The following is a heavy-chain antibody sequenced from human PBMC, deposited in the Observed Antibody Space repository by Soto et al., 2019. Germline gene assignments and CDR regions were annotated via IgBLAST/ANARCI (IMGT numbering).Heavy chain of an antibody. V-gene: IGHV3-30-3*01. CDR1: GFTFSSYA. D-gene: IGHD3-22*01. Sequence: GGSLRLSCAASGFTFSSYAMHWVRQAPGKGLEWVAVISYDGSNKYYADSVKGRFTISRDNSKNTLYLQMNSLRAEDTAVYYCAREHYDSSGYYYGMDVWGQGTTVTVSS. J-gene: IGHJ6*02. CDR2: ISYDGSNK. CDR3: AREHYDSSGYYYGMDV.